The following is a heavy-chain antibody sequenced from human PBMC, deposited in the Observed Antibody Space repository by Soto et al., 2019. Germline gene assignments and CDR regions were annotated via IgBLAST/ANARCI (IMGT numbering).Heavy chain of an antibody. CDR3: ERRSDSSGWFDAFDI. Sequence: SETLSLTCTVSGGSISSYYWSWIRQPPGKGLEWIGYIYYSGSTNYNPSLKSRVTISVDTSKNQFSLKLSSVTAADTAVYYCERRSDSSGWFDAFDIWGQGTMVTVSS. J-gene: IGHJ3*02. CDR1: GGSISSYY. V-gene: IGHV4-59*08. D-gene: IGHD6-19*01. CDR2: IYYSGST.